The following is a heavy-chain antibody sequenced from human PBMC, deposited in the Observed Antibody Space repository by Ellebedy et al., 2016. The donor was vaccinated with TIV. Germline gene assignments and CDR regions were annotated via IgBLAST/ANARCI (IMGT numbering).Heavy chain of an antibody. D-gene: IGHD3-22*01. V-gene: IGHV3-33*01. J-gene: IGHJ6*03. CDR1: GFTFSNYG. CDR2: IWYDGSNK. CDR3: ARPSQGSPLQPDDNYYYYMDV. Sequence: GGSLRLSXAASGFTFSNYGMHWVRQAPGKGLEWVAVIWYDGSNKYYADSVKGRFTISRDNSKNTLYLQMNSLRAEDTAVYYCARPSQGSPLQPDDNYYYYMDVWGKGTTVTVSS.